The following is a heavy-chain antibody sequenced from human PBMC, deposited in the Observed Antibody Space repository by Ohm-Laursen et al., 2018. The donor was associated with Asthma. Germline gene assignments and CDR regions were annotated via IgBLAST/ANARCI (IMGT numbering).Heavy chain of an antibody. D-gene: IGHD2-21*02. CDR3: ARRDFSGGDTNAAFDI. J-gene: IGHJ3*02. CDR2: GGSYYDGGLK. Sequence: SLRLSCTASGFTFRSYAMHWVRQAPGKGLEWVAVGGSYYDGGLKYYADSVNGRFTVSRDDSKNTLFLQMNSLRPDDTAVYYCARRDFSGGDTNAAFDIWGQGTMVAVSS. V-gene: IGHV3-30-3*01. CDR1: GFTFRSYA.